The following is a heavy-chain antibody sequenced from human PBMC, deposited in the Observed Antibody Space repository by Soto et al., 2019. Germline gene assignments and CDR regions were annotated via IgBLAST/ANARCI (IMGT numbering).Heavy chain of an antibody. Sequence: ASVKVSCKASRYSFTTYALHWVRQAPGQRLEWMGWINAGNGDTKYSEKFQGRVTITRDTSANTAYMELSSLRSEDTSVYYCARDPGTGAALRACHFDYWGHGTLVTVSS. CDR1: RYSFTTYA. CDR2: INAGNGDT. CDR3: ARDPGTGAALRACHFDY. V-gene: IGHV1-3*01. J-gene: IGHJ4*01. D-gene: IGHD1-1*01.